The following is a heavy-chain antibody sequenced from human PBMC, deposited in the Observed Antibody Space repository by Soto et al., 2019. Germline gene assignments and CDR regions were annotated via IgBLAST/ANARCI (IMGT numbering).Heavy chain of an antibody. V-gene: IGHV4-34*01. J-gene: IGHJ4*02. D-gene: IGHD2-8*01. CDR3: AISYCTNGVCYSDY. Sequence: SETLSLTCAVYGGSFSGYYWSWIRQPPGKGLEWIGEINHSGSTNYNPSLKSRVTISVDTSKNQFSLKLSSVTAADTAVYYCAISYCTNGVCYSDYWGQGTLVTVSS. CDR2: INHSGST. CDR1: GGSFSGYY.